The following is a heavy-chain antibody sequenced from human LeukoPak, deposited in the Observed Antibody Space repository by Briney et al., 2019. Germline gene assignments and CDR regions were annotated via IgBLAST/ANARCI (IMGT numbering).Heavy chain of an antibody. J-gene: IGHJ4*02. Sequence: GGSLRLSCAASGFTFSSNVMIWVRQAPGKGLEWVSSIPASGGSTYYADSVKGRFTISRDNSKNSLYLQMNSQRAEDTAVYYCAKESSGGWYFDYWGQGTLVTVSS. CDR3: AKESSGGWYFDY. D-gene: IGHD6-19*01. CDR2: IPASGGST. CDR1: GFTFSSNV. V-gene: IGHV3-23*01.